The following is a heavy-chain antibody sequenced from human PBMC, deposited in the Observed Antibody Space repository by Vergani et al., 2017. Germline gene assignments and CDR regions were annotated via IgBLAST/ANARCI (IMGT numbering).Heavy chain of an antibody. D-gene: IGHD4-11*01. V-gene: IGHV1-69*01. CDR1: GGTFSSYA. J-gene: IGHJ6*03. Sequence: QVQLVQSGAEVKKPGSSVKVSCKASGGTFSSYAISWVRQAPGQGLEWMGGIIPIFGTANYAQKLQGRVTITADDSTSTAYMELSSLRSEDTAVYYCARSVPRTVTTSKLYYYMDVWGKGTTVTVSS. CDR3: ARSVPRTVTTSKLYYYMDV. CDR2: IIPIFGTA.